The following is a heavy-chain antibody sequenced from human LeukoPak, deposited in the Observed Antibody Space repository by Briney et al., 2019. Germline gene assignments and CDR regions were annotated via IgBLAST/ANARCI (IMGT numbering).Heavy chain of an antibody. CDR3: ARGPFYSRYCSGGSCQSDY. CDR1: GGSFSGYY. V-gene: IGHV4-34*01. D-gene: IGHD2-15*01. Sequence: SETLSLTCAVYGGSFSGYYWSWIRQPPGKGLEWIGEINHSGSTNYNPSLKSRVTISVDTSKNRFSLKLSSVAAADTAVYYCARGPFYSRYCSGGSCQSDYWGQGTLVTVSS. CDR2: INHSGST. J-gene: IGHJ4*02.